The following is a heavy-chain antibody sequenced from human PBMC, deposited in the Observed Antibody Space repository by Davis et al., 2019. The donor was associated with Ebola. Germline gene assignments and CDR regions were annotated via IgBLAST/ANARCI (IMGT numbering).Heavy chain of an antibody. CDR2: ITPFNGNT. D-gene: IGHD3-22*01. J-gene: IGHJ4*02. Sequence: AASVKVSCKASGYTFTYRYLHWVRQAPGQALEWMGWITPFNGNTNYAQKFQDRVTITRDRSMSTAYMELSSLRSEDTAMYYCARSDSSGNYFDYWGQGTLVTVSS. CDR3: ARSDSSGNYFDY. CDR1: GYTFTYRY. V-gene: IGHV1-45*02.